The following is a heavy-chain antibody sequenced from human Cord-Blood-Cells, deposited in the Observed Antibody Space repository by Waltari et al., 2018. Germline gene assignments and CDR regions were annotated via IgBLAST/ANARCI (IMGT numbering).Heavy chain of an antibody. V-gene: IGHV3-30-3*01. CDR2: ISYDGSNK. CDR1: GFTFSSYA. Sequence: QAQLVESGGGVVQPGRSLRLSCAASGFTFSSYAMHAAPQAPGKGLEWVAVISYDGSNKYYADSVKGRFTISRDNSKNTLYLQMNSLRAEDTAVYYCARDSRETGLFDYWGQGTLVTVSS. D-gene: IGHD2-2*01. J-gene: IGHJ4*02. CDR3: ARDSRETGLFDY.